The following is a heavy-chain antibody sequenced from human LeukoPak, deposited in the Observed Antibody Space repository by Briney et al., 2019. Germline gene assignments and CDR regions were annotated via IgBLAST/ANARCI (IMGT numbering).Heavy chain of an antibody. CDR2: ISGDGGST. D-gene: IGHD2-2*01. CDR3: AREVPEFDL. Sequence: PGGSLRLSCVGSGFIFSAYWMAWVRQAPGKGLEWVSAISGDGGSTYYADSVKGLFTISRDNSKNTLYLQMNSLRAEDTAVYYCAREVPEFDLWGRGTLVTVSS. CDR1: GFIFSAYW. V-gene: IGHV3-23*01. J-gene: IGHJ2*01.